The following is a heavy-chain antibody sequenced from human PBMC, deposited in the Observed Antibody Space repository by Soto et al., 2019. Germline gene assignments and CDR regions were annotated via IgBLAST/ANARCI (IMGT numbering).Heavy chain of an antibody. J-gene: IGHJ4*02. V-gene: IGHV1-18*01. CDR3: ARNGPPTDY. CDR1: GYTFSSYH. Sequence: QVQLVQSGAEVKKPGASVKVSCKASGYTFSSYHISWVRQAPGQGLEWMGWISAYNGNTNYAQKIQARSTMTTDTSRSTAYIELRSWRSDDAAVYYCARNGPPTDYWGQGTLVTVSS. CDR2: ISAYNGNT. D-gene: IGHD2-8*01.